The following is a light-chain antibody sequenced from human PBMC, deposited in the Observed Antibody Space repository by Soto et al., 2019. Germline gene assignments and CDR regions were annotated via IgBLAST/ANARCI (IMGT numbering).Light chain of an antibody. CDR1: SSDVGGYNY. Sequence: QSALTQPASVSGSPGQSITISCTGTSSDVGGYNYVSWYQQHPGKAPKLMIYDVSNRPSGVSNRFSGSKSGTTASLTISGLHAEDEADYYCSSYTSSTPYVFGTGTKVTVL. CDR2: DVS. CDR3: SSYTSSTPYV. V-gene: IGLV2-14*01. J-gene: IGLJ1*01.